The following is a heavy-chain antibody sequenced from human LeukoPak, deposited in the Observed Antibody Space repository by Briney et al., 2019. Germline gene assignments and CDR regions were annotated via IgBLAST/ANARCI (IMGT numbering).Heavy chain of an antibody. CDR2: IKQDGSES. CDR1: GFSFSSYW. J-gene: IGHJ4*02. Sequence: GGSLRLSCAASGFSFSSYWMTWARQAPGKGLEWVGNIKQDGSESHYVDSVKGRFTISRDNAKNSLYLQMNSLRAEDTAVYYCARIRGLDYWGQGTLVTVSS. V-gene: IGHV3-7*03. D-gene: IGHD1-26*01. CDR3: ARIRGLDY.